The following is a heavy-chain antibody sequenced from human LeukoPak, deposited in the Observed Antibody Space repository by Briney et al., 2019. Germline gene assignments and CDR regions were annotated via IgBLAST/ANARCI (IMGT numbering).Heavy chain of an antibody. CDR3: ATLKYYYDSSGYINWFDP. D-gene: IGHD3-22*01. Sequence: GASVKVSCKASGYTFTSYGISWVRQAPGQGLEWMGWISAYNGNTNYAQKLQGRVTMTTDTSTSTAYMELRSLRSDDTAVYYCATLKYYYDSSGYINWFDPWGQGTLVTVSS. CDR1: GYTFTSYG. V-gene: IGHV1-18*01. J-gene: IGHJ5*02. CDR2: ISAYNGNT.